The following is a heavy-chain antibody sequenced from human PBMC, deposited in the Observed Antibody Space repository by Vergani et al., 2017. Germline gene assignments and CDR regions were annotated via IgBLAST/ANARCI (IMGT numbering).Heavy chain of an antibody. V-gene: IGHV1-69*06. J-gene: IGHJ4*02. CDR3: ARGRRCSGGSCSRYYFDY. CDR1: GGTFSSYA. CDR2: IIPIFGTA. D-gene: IGHD2-15*01. Sequence: QVQLVQSGAEVKKPGSSVKVSCKASGGTFSSYAISWVRQAPGQGLEWMGGIIPIFGTANYAQKFQGRVTITADKSTSTAYMELSSLRSEDTAVYYCARGRRCSGGSCSRYYFDYWGQGTLVTVSS.